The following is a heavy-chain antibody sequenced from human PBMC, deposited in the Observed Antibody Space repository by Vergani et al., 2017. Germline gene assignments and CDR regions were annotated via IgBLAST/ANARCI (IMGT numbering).Heavy chain of an antibody. CDR1: VFTFSTYA. Sequence: EVQLLESGGGLVQPGGSLRLSCAASVFTFSTYAMPWVPQAPGKGLVWVSTISSDGGSTYYADSAKRRFTITRDNSKNTLSLQMNSLTAEDTAIYYCAGPQGTSAYYNGGFDYWGQGILVTVSS. V-gene: IGHV3-23*01. J-gene: IGHJ4*02. CDR2: ISSDGGST. CDR3: AGPQGTSAYYNGGFDY. D-gene: IGHD3-22*01.